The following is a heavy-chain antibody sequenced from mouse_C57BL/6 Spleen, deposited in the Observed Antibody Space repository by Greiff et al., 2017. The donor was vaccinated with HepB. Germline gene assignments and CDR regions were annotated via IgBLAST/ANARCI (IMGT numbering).Heavy chain of an antibody. CDR3: TRKEGYGYDAMDY. V-gene: IGHV1-15*01. D-gene: IGHD1-1*02. Sequence: VKLQQSGAELVRPGASVTLSCKASGYTFTDYEMHWVKQTPVHGLEWIGAIDPETGGTAYNQKFKGKAILTADKSSSTAYMELRSLTSEDSAVYYCTRKEGYGYDAMDYWGQGTSVTVSS. CDR2: IDPETGGT. CDR1: GYTFTDYE. J-gene: IGHJ4*01.